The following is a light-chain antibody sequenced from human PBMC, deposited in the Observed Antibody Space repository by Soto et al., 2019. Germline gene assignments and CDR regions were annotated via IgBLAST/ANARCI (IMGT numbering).Light chain of an antibody. CDR1: QSIVHSDGNTY. V-gene: IGKV2-24*01. Sequence: DIVLTQTPLSSPVTLGQPASISCRSSQSIVHSDGNTYLSWLQQRPGQPPRVLIYKISNRFSGVPDRFSGSGAGTDFTLKISRVAAEDVGGYYCMQATQFPLTFGQGTRLEIK. J-gene: IGKJ5*01. CDR3: MQATQFPLT. CDR2: KIS.